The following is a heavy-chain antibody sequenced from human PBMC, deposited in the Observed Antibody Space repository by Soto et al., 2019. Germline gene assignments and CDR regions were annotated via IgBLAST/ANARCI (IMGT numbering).Heavy chain of an antibody. CDR3: ARLGPGATTVTTGAAFDV. J-gene: IGHJ3*01. D-gene: IGHD4-17*01. V-gene: IGHV4-4*02. Sequence: QVQLQESGPGLVKPSGTLSLTCAVSGGSIRSSNWWSWVRQPPGKGLEWIGEIFHSGTSHYNPSLKSRVIISVDNSKNEFSLNLFSVTAADTAVYYCARLGPGATTVTTGAAFDVWGQGTMVTVSS. CDR2: IFHSGTS. CDR1: GGSIRSSNW.